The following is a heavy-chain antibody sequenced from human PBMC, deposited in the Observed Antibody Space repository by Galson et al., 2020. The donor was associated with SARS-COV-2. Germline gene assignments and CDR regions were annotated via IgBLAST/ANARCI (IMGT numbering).Heavy chain of an antibody. CDR1: DGSISNYY. Sequence: SETLSLTFTVSDGSISNYYWSWSRQPPGKGLEWMGYTYHTARAHYNPPLKSRVTISLDTSKKQPPLNLNSVTAADTAVYYCAREYRWTNFYDNSGHMEAFNIWGQGTMVTVSS. CDR3: AREYRWTNFYDNSGHMEAFNI. V-gene: IGHV4-59*13. J-gene: IGHJ3*02. D-gene: IGHD3-22*01. CDR2: TYHTARA.